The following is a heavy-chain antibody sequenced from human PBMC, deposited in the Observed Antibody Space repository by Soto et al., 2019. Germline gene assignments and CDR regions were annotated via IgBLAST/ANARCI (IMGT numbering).Heavy chain of an antibody. Sequence: GGSLRLSCAASGFTFSSYWMSWVRQAPGKGLEWVANIKQDGSEKYYVDSVKGRFTISRDNAKNSLYLQMNSLRAEDTAVYYCARDGYGDYVGAFDIWGQGTMVTVSS. V-gene: IGHV3-7*01. D-gene: IGHD4-17*01. CDR2: IKQDGSEK. CDR3: ARDGYGDYVGAFDI. CDR1: GFTFSSYW. J-gene: IGHJ3*02.